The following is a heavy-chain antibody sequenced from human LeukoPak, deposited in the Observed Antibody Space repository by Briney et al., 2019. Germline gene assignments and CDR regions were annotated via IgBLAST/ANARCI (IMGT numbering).Heavy chain of an antibody. Sequence: SETLSLTCTVSGGSISSYYWSWIRQPPGKGLEWIGYIYYSGSTNYNPSLKSRVTISVDTSKNQFSLKLSSVTAADTAVYYCARDEGLYCTNGVCFGHWGQGTLATVSS. CDR3: ARDEGLYCTNGVCFGH. V-gene: IGHV4-59*01. CDR1: GGSISSYY. CDR2: IYYSGST. D-gene: IGHD2-8*01. J-gene: IGHJ4*02.